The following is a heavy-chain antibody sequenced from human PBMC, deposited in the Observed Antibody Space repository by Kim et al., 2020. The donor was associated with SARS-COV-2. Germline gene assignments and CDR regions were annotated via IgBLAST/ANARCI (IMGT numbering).Heavy chain of an antibody. Sequence: STPPLKSRVTISVDTSKNQFSLKLSSVTAADTAVYYCARQKTITHNWFDPWGQGTLVTVSS. D-gene: IGHD5-12*01. CDR3: ARQKTITHNWFDP. V-gene: IGHV4-59*08. J-gene: IGHJ5*02.